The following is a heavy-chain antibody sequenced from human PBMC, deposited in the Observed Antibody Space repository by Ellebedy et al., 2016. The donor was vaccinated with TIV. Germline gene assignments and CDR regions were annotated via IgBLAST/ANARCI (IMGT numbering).Heavy chain of an antibody. CDR3: ARGTTGWFGVDY. J-gene: IGHJ4*02. CDR2: GGRDY. Sequence: PGGSLRLSCEVSGFKFSGYCMNWVRQAPGKGLERVAVGGRDYYYANSVKGRFSIYRDTSQNSLYLQMNRLRSEDTAVYYCARGTTGWFGVDYWGQGTLVTVSS. CDR1: GFKFSGYC. V-gene: IGHV3-30*13. D-gene: IGHD3-10*01.